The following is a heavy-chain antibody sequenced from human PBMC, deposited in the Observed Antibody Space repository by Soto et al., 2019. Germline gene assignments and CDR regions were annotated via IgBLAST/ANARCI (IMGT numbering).Heavy chain of an antibody. CDR3: AREKWLVRRNDPFDI. CDR2: INPNGGST. Sequence: GASVKVSCKASGYTFINYYMHWVRQAPGQGLEWMGIINPNGGSTTYAQKFQGRVTLTRDTSTNTVNMELSSLRSEDTAVYYCAREKWLVRRNDPFDIWGQGTTVTVSS. J-gene: IGHJ3*02. D-gene: IGHD6-19*01. CDR1: GYTFINYY. V-gene: IGHV1-46*01.